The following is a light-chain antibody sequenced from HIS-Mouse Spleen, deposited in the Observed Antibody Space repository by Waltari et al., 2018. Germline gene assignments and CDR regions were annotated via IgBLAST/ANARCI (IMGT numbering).Light chain of an antibody. V-gene: IGLV3-21*02. Sequence: SYVLTQPPSVSVAPGQTARITWGGNNIGSKSVHWYQQKPGQAPVLVVYDDSDRPSGSPERFSGSNSGNTATLTISRVEAGDEADYYWQVWDSSSDHWVFGGGTKLTVL. CDR2: DDS. CDR3: QVWDSSSDHWV. CDR1: NIGSKS. J-gene: IGLJ3*02.